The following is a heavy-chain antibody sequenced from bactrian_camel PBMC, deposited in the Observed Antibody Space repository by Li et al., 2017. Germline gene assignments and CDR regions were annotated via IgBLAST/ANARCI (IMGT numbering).Heavy chain of an antibody. CDR1: GVTFRLNS. Sequence: HVQLVESGGGLVQPGGSLRLSCAASGVTFRLNSMGWFRQAPGKEREGVAAIFTGGGSTFYADSVKGRITISHDNAKNTVDLQMNSLKFEDTALYYCAADIVGIIAGQGTQVTVS. J-gene: IGHJ4*01. V-gene: IGHV3S54*01. CDR2: IFTGGGST. D-gene: IGHD2*01.